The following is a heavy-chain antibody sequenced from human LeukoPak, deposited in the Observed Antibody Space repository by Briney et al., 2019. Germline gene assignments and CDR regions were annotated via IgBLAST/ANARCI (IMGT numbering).Heavy chain of an antibody. CDR1: GGSISSFY. Sequence: SETLSLTCTVSGGSISSFYWSWIRQPPGKGLEWIGYIYYSGSTNYNPSHKSRVTISVDTSKNQFSLKLSSVTAADTAVYYCARGSYRFDYWGQGTLVTVSS. CDR2: IYYSGST. J-gene: IGHJ4*02. CDR3: ARGSYRFDY. D-gene: IGHD1-26*01. V-gene: IGHV4-59*08.